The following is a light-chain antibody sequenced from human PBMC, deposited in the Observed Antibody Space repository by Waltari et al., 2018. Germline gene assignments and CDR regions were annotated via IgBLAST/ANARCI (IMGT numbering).Light chain of an antibody. V-gene: IGKV3-20*01. J-gene: IGKJ1*01. CDR1: QNIDSNY. CDR2: GAS. CDR3: QQYENSPPWT. Sequence: EIVLMQSRGTLSLSPGESATLSCRASQNIDSNYFDWYQQKTGQAPRLLIYGASTRATDIPARFSCSGSVTAFTLFLNKLEPADSAVYYFQQYENSPPWTFGQGTKVELK.